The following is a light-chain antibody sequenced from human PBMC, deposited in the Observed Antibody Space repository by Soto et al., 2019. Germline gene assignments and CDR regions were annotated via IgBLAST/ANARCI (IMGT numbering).Light chain of an antibody. CDR3: QQYGSSPPYS. V-gene: IGKV3-20*01. Sequence: EIVLTQSPGTLSLSPGERATLSCRASQSVSSFYLAWYQQKPGQAPRLLIYGASSRASGIPDRFSGSGSGTDFNLSISRLEPEDFAVYYCQQYGSSPPYSFGQGTNLEIK. CDR1: QSVSSFY. CDR2: GAS. J-gene: IGKJ2*01.